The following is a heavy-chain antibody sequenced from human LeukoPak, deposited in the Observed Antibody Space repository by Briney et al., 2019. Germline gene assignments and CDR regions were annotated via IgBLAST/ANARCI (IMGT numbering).Heavy chain of an antibody. CDR3: ARAQLGILTN. Sequence: GGSLRLSCAASEFTFSRYWMSWVRQAPGKGLEWVANIKQDGSEKYYVDSVKGRFTISRDNAKNSLYLQMNSLRAEDTAVYYCARAQLGILTNWGQGTLVTVSS. CDR2: IKQDGSEK. CDR1: EFTFSRYW. V-gene: IGHV3-7*03. J-gene: IGHJ4*02. D-gene: IGHD7-27*01.